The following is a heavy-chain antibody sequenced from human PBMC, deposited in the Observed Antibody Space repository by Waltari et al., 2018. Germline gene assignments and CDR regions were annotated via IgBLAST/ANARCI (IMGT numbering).Heavy chain of an antibody. Sequence: QVPLVQSGAEVKKPGSSVKVSCKASGGIFSSYTISWVRQAPGQGLEGVGRSMPICGTADSAQRFPSRVRSTSDESASTSYMALGSLRAEATAVYYCVSDGAYDEGGGSQASMDVWGQGTTVTVSS. D-gene: IGHD3-22*01. CDR2: SMPICGTA. J-gene: IGHJ6*02. CDR1: GGIFSSYT. V-gene: IGHV1-69*01. CDR3: VSDGAYDEGGGSQASMDV.